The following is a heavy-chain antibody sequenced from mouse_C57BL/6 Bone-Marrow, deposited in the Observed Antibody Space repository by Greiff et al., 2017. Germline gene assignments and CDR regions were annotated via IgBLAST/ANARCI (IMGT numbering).Heavy chain of an antibody. CDR1: GFTFTSYG. Sequence: EVKLVESGGDLVKPGGSLKLSCAASGFTFTSYGMSWVRQTPDQRLEWVATLSSGGSYTYYPDTVKGRFTISRDNAKNTLCLQMSSLKSEDTAMYYCARHPDGYLDYWGQGTTLTVSS. D-gene: IGHD2-3*01. J-gene: IGHJ2*01. CDR3: ARHPDGYLDY. CDR2: LSSGGSYT. V-gene: IGHV5-6*01.